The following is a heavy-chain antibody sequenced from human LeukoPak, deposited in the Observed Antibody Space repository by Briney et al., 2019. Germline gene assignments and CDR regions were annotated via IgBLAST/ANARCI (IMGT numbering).Heavy chain of an antibody. Sequence: GGSLRLSCAASGFTFSDYFMSWIRQAPGKGLEWVSHISSSGTIYYSDSVKGRATISRDNAKNSLYLQMNNLRAEDTAVYYCARPAYCGGNCYYYPDYWGQGTLVTVSS. CDR3: ARPAYCGGNCYYYPDY. D-gene: IGHD2-21*02. CDR2: ISSSGTI. J-gene: IGHJ4*02. V-gene: IGHV3-11*04. CDR1: GFTFSDYF.